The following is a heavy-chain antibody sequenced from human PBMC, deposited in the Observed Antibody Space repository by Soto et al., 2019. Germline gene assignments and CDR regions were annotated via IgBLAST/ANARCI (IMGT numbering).Heavy chain of an antibody. CDR2: IYYSAST. V-gene: IGHV4-31*02. J-gene: IGHJ4*02. D-gene: IGHD7-27*01. CDR3: PRDLTARYDY. Sequence: PPHPVKGLEWIWYIYYSASTYYNPSLKSRVTISVDTSKNQFSLKLSSVTAADTAVYYCPRDLTARYDYSGQPPLVTVS.